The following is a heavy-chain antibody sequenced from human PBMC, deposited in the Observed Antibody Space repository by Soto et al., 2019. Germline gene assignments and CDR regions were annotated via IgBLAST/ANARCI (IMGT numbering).Heavy chain of an antibody. V-gene: IGHV4-4*07. D-gene: IGHD3-22*01. CDR2: IYISETNST. Sequence: SETLSLTCTVCGGSMFNYYWSWIRQPAWKGLEWIGRIYISETNSTNYNPSLKSRVTLSLDTSKKQFSLKLRSVAAADTAVYYFASGLWDSSSYSSRLWFDPLGERTQVPVCS. CDR1: GGSMFNYY. J-gene: IGHJ5*02. CDR3: ASGLWDSSSYSSRLWFDP.